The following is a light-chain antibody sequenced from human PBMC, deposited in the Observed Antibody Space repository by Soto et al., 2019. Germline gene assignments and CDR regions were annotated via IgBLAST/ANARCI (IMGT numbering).Light chain of an antibody. CDR3: QQYGTSPRT. V-gene: IGKV3-20*01. Sequence: EIVLTQSPGTLFLSPGERATLSCRASQSVSSSFLAWYQQKPGQAPRLLIYGASSRATGIPDRFSGSGSGTEFTLTVSRLEPEDFAVYYCQQYGTSPRTFGQGTKVDIK. CDR1: QSVSSSF. CDR2: GAS. J-gene: IGKJ1*01.